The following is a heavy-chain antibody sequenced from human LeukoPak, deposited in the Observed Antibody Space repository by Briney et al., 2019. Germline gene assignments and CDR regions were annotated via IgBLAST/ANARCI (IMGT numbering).Heavy chain of an antibody. CDR3: AKDPGYSYGYIDYYGMDV. Sequence: GGSLRLSCAASGFTFSSYGMHWVRQAPGKGLEWVAVISYDGSNKYYADSVKGRFTISRDNSKNTLYLQMNSLRAEDTAVYYCAKDPGYSYGYIDYYGMDVWGQGTTVTVSS. J-gene: IGHJ6*02. V-gene: IGHV3-30*18. CDR2: ISYDGSNK. CDR1: GFTFSSYG. D-gene: IGHD5-18*01.